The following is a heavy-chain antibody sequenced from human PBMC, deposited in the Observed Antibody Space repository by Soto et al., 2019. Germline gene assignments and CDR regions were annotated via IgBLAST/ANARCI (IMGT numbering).Heavy chain of an antibody. CDR3: ARVISWLTYDILTGYYLFDY. V-gene: IGHV1-18*01. Sequence: GASVKVSCKASGYTFTSYGISWVRQAPGQGLEWMGWISAYNGNTNYAQKLQGRVTMTTDTSTSTAYMELRSLRSDDTAVYYCARVISWLTYDILTGYYLFDYWGQGTLVTVSS. CDR1: GYTFTSYG. J-gene: IGHJ4*02. CDR2: ISAYNGNT. D-gene: IGHD3-9*01.